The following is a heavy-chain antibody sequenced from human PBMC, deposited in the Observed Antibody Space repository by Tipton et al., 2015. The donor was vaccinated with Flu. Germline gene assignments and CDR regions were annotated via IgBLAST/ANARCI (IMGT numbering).Heavy chain of an antibody. CDR3: ARQRGSYAMDV. CDR1: GFTFSYYG. D-gene: IGHD5-12*01. CDR2: ISSSGSHT. V-gene: IGHV3-21*01. Sequence: SLRLSCAASGFTFSYYGMNWVRLAPGKGLEWVSFISSSGSHTYYADSVRGRFTVSRDDAKNSLYLQMNSLRAEDTAVYYCARQRGSYAMDVWGQGTTVTVSS. J-gene: IGHJ6*02.